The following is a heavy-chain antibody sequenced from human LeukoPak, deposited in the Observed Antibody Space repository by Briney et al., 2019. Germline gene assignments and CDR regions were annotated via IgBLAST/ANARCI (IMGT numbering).Heavy chain of an antibody. V-gene: IGHV3-64D*09. Sequence: GGSLRLSCSASGFTFSSYAMHWVRQAPGKGLEYVSAISSNGGSTYYADSVKGRFTISRDNSKNTLYLQMSSLRAEDTAVYYCVKAAHSSGWSYDYWGQGTLATVSS. CDR2: ISSNGGST. CDR1: GFTFSSYA. CDR3: VKAAHSSGWSYDY. J-gene: IGHJ4*02. D-gene: IGHD6-19*01.